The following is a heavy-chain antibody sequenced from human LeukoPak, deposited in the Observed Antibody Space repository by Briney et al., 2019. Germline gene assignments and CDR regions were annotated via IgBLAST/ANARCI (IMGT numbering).Heavy chain of an antibody. Sequence: PGGSLRLSCAASGFTFSSYSMNWVRQAPGKGLEWVAVISYDGSNKNYLDSVKGRFTISRDNSKNTLYLQMNSLRAEDTALYYCAKEVGGGDTAMVPTYYFDYWGQGTLVTVSS. J-gene: IGHJ4*02. CDR2: ISYDGSNK. D-gene: IGHD5-18*01. CDR1: GFTFSSYS. V-gene: IGHV3-30*18. CDR3: AKEVGGGDTAMVPTYYFDY.